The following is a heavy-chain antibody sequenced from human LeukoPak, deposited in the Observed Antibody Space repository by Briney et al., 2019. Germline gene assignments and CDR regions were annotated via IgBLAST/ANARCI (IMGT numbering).Heavy chain of an antibody. CDR2: IYHSGST. CDR1: DYYISSGYY. D-gene: IGHD1-26*01. V-gene: IGHV4-38-2*02. J-gene: IGHJ4*02. CDR3: ARGDLHGATYYAFXY. Sequence: SETLSLTCTVSDYYISSGYYWGWIRQPPGKGLEWIGSIYHSGSTYYNPSLKSRVTISVDTSKNQFSLKLSSVTAADTAVYYCARGDLHGATYYAFXYWGQGTLVTVSS.